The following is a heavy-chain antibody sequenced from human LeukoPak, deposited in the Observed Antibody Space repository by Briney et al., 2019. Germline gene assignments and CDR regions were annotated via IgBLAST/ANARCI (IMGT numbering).Heavy chain of an antibody. D-gene: IGHD6-13*01. CDR1: GFTFSSYA. J-gene: IGHJ4*02. Sequence: HAGGSLRLSCAASGFTFSSYAMSWVRQAPGKGLEWVSAISGSGGSTYYADSVKGRFTISRDNSKNTLYLQMNSLRAEDTAVYYCAKGLIAAAGTELGFDYWGQGTLVTASS. CDR3: AKGLIAAAGTELGFDY. CDR2: ISGSGGST. V-gene: IGHV3-23*01.